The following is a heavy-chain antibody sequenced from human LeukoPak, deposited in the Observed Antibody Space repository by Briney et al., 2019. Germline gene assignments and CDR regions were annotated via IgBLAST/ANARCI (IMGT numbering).Heavy chain of an antibody. D-gene: IGHD2-15*01. Sequence: GESLKISCKGSGYSFTSYWIGWGRPMPRKGLEWMGIIYPGDSDTRYSPSFQGQVTVSADKSISTAYLQWSSLKASDTAMYYCARSHCSGGSCFLFDYWGQGTLVTVSS. CDR1: GYSFTSYW. CDR2: IYPGDSDT. J-gene: IGHJ4*02. V-gene: IGHV5-51*01. CDR3: ARSHCSGGSCFLFDY.